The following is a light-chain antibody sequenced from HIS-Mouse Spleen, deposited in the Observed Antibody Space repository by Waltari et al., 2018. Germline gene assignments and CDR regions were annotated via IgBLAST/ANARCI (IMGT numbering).Light chain of an antibody. CDR2: SNN. CDR3: AALDDSLNGVV. Sequence: QSVLTQPPSASGTPGQRVTISCSGSSSNIGSNTVNWYQQLPGTAPKLPIYSNNQRPSGVPDRCSGSKSGTAASLAISGLQSEDEADYYCAALDDSLNGVVFGGGTKLTVL. CDR1: SSNIGSNT. J-gene: IGLJ2*01. V-gene: IGLV1-44*01.